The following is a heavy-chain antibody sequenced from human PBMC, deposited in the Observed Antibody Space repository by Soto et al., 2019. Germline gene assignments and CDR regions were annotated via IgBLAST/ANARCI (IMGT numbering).Heavy chain of an antibody. J-gene: IGHJ4*02. CDR2: IWDDGRRK. CDR1: GFTFSLYG. V-gene: IGHV3-33*01. Sequence: QAQLVESGGGVVQPGRSLRLSCEASGFTFSLYGMHWVRQAPGKGLEWVAAIWDDGRRKDYADSVKDRLFISRDNSKNTLYLQFDSLRPEDTAVYYCATWQGSLNFQYWCQGTLVTVSS. CDR3: ATWQGSLNFQY.